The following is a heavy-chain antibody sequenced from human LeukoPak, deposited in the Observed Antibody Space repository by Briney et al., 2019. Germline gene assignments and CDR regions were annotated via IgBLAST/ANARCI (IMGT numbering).Heavy chain of an antibody. CDR3: ARAHYDFWSGYYPSYYFDY. J-gene: IGHJ4*02. Sequence: PSETLSLTCTVSGGSITSYYWSWIRQPPGKGLEWIGEINHSGSTYYNPSLKSRVTISVDTSKNQFSLKLSSVTAADTAVYYCARAHYDFWSGYYPSYYFDYWGQGTLVTVSS. CDR2: INHSGST. D-gene: IGHD3-3*01. V-gene: IGHV4-34*01. CDR1: GGSITSYY.